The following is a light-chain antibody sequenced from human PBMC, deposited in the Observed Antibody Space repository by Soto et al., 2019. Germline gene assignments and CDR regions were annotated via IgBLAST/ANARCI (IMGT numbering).Light chain of an antibody. V-gene: IGKV3-11*01. CDR2: DAS. J-gene: IGKJ4*01. CDR1: QSVSNY. CDR3: QQHINRLS. Sequence: EIVLTQSPATLSLSPGERATLSCRASQSVSNYLAWYQQKPGQAPRLLIYDASNMATGIPARFSGSGSGTDFTLTISTLEPEDFAVYYCQQHINRLSFGGGTKVEIK.